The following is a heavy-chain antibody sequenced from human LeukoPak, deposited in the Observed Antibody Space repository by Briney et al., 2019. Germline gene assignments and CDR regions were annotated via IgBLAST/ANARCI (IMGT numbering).Heavy chain of an antibody. J-gene: IGHJ6*03. V-gene: IGHV4-34*01. D-gene: IGHD3-22*01. Sequence: TGGSLRLSCAASGFTVSTNYMNWIRQPPGKGLEWIGEINHSGSTNYNPSLKSRVTISVDTSKNQFSLKLSSVTAADTAVYYCARAPSYYYDSSGYYGGGYYYYYYMDVWGKGTTVTVSS. CDR2: INHSGST. CDR3: ARAPSYYYDSSGYYGGGYYYYYYMDV. CDR1: GFTVSTNY.